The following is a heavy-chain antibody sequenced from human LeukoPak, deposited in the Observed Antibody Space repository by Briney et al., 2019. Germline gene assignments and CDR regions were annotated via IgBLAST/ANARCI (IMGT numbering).Heavy chain of an antibody. CDR2: ITSSSSTM. Sequence: GGSLRLSCAASGFTFSTYSMNWVRQAPGKGLEWVSYITSSSSTMFYADSVKGRFTISRDNAENSMYLQMNSLTAEDTAVYYCLQYDSGSTWGQGTLVTVSS. D-gene: IGHD3-10*01. V-gene: IGHV3-48*01. J-gene: IGHJ5*02. CDR3: LQYDSGST. CDR1: GFTFSTYS.